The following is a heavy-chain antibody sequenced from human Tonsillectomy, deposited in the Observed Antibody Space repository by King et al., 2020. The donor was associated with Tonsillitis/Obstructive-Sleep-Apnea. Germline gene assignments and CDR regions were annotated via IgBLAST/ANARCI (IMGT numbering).Heavy chain of an antibody. D-gene: IGHD3-10*01. CDR3: ARAREFGRYWYFDL. Sequence: VHLQESGPGLVKPSETLSLTCTVSGGSISSYYWSWIRQPPGKGLEWIGYFYYSGSTNYNPSLKSRVTISVDTSKNQFSLKLSSVTAADTAVYYCARAREFGRYWYFDLWGRGTLVTVSS. V-gene: IGHV4-59*01. CDR2: FYYSGST. J-gene: IGHJ2*01. CDR1: GGSISSYY.